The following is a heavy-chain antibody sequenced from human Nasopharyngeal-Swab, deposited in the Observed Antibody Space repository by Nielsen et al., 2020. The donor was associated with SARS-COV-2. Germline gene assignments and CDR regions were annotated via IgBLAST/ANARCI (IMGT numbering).Heavy chain of an antibody. CDR1: GFTFSSYA. CDR2: ISYDGSNK. J-gene: IGHJ4*02. V-gene: IGHV3-30-3*01. Sequence: GGPLRLSCAASGFTFSSYAMHWVRQAPGKGLEWVAVISYDGSNKYYADSVKGRFTISRDNSKNTLYLQMNSLRAEDTAVYYCPRGTGTPFDYWGQGTLVTVSS. D-gene: IGHD2-8*02. CDR3: PRGTGTPFDY.